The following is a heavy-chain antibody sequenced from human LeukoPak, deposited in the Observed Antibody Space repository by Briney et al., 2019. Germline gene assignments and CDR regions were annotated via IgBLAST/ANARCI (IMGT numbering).Heavy chain of an antibody. Sequence: EWVSSISSSSSYIYYADSVKGRFTISRDNAKNSLYLQMNSLRAEDTAVYYCALEPSSSLDYWGQGTLVTVSS. CDR3: ALEPSSSLDY. CDR2: ISSSSSYI. V-gene: IGHV3-21*01. J-gene: IGHJ4*02. D-gene: IGHD6-13*01.